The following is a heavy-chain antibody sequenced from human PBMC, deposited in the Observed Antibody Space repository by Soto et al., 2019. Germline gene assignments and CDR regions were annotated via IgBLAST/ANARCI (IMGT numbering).Heavy chain of an antibody. Sequence: GGSLRLSCAASGFTFSSYWMHWVRQAPGKGLVWVSRINSDGSSTSYADSVKCRFTISRDNGENTLYLQMNSLRAEDTAVYYGARPFGGYSYGRRWYYFDYWGQGTLVTVSS. J-gene: IGHJ4*02. CDR3: ARPFGGYSYGRRWYYFDY. CDR1: GFTFSSYW. CDR2: INSDGSST. V-gene: IGHV3-74*01. D-gene: IGHD5-18*01.